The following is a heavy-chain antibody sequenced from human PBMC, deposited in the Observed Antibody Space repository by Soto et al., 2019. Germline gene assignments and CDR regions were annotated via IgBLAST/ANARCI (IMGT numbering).Heavy chain of an antibody. J-gene: IGHJ4*02. V-gene: IGHV3-23*01. CDR2: ISGSGGST. Sequence: GGSLRLSCAASGFTFSSYAMSWVRQAPGKGLEWVSAISGSGGSTYYADSVKGRFTISRDNSKNTLYLQMNSLRAEDTAVYYCAKGDIVATIRGDYFDYWGQGTLVTVSS. D-gene: IGHD5-12*01. CDR3: AKGDIVATIRGDYFDY. CDR1: GFTFSSYA.